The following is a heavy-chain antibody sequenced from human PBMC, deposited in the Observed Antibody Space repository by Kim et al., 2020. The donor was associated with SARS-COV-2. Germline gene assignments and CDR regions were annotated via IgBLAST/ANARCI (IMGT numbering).Heavy chain of an antibody. CDR3: ARERSSTSCYAGGSCYYYYGMDV. V-gene: IGHV4-39*07. CDR1: GGSISSSSYY. D-gene: IGHD2-2*01. Sequence: SETLSLTCTVSGGSISSSSYYWGWIRQPPGKGLEWIGSIYYSGSTYYNPSLKSRVTISVDTSKNQFSLKLSSVTAADTAVYYCARERSSTSCYAGGSCYYYYGMDVWGQGTTVTVSS. J-gene: IGHJ6*02. CDR2: IYYSGST.